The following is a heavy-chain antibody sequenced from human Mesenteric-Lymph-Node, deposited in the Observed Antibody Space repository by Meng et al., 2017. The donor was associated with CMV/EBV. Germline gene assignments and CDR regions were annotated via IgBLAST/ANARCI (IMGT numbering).Heavy chain of an antibody. CDR2: IKQDGSEK. D-gene: IGHD3-3*01. CDR3: ARVRSYYDFWSGYSSYNWFDP. V-gene: IGHV3-7*04. Sequence: GGSLRLSCAASGFTFSSYWMSWVRQAPGKGLEWVANIKQDGSEKYYVDSVKGRFTISRDNAKNSLYLQMNNLRAEDTAVYYCARVRSYYDFWSGYSSYNWFDPWGQGTLVTVSS. J-gene: IGHJ5*02. CDR1: GFTFSSYW.